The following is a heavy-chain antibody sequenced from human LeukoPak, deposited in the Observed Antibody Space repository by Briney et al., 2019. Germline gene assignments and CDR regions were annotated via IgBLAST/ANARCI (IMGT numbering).Heavy chain of an antibody. Sequence: SETLSLTCTVSGGSISSYYWSWIRQPPGKGLEWIGYIYYSGSTKYKPSLKSRVTISVDTSKNQFSLKLSSVTAADTAVYYCARGRFLDAFDIWGQGTMATVSS. D-gene: IGHD3-3*01. J-gene: IGHJ3*02. V-gene: IGHV4-59*01. CDR3: ARGRFLDAFDI. CDR2: IYYSGST. CDR1: GGSISSYY.